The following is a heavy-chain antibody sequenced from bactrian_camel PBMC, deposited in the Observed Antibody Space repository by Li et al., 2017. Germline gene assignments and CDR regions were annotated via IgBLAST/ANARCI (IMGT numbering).Heavy chain of an antibody. J-gene: IGHJ7*01. CDR1: GFTFSSYS. V-gene: IGHV3S40*01. CDR2: IFSNTYNT. Sequence: VQLVESGGGSVQTGGSLRLSCAASGFTFSSYSMSWVRQVPGKDLEWVSTIFSNTYNTFYRDSVKGRFTVSRDKAKNTVYLQLNSLKTEDMGMYYCAKVSRTYGGSWLGSLPYGMDYWGKGTQVTVS. D-gene: IGHD6*01.